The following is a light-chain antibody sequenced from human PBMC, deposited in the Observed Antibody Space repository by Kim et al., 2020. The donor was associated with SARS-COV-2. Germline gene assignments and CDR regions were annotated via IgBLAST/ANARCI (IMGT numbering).Light chain of an antibody. CDR2: AAS. CDR1: QDISSW. CDR3: QQANRFPPT. J-gene: IGKJ3*01. V-gene: IGKV1D-12*01. Sequence: SVGDRVTSTCRASQDISSWLAWYRQKPGKAPKLLIYAASSFQSGVPSRISGSGSGTDFTLTISSLEPEDFATYYCQQANRFPPTFGPGTKVDIK.